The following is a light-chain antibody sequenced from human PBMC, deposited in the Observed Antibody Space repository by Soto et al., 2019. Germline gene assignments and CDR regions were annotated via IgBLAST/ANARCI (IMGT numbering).Light chain of an antibody. J-gene: IGKJ1*01. CDR1: QTVSSDY. Sequence: EIGLSQSPDTLSLSAGERATLSCRASQTVSSDYLVWYQHIPGQAPRLLIYGASSRAAGIPNRFSGSGSGTEFTLTISSLQPDDFATYYCQHYNSYSEASGQGTKV. V-gene: IGKV3-20*01. CDR3: QHYNSYSEA. CDR2: GAS.